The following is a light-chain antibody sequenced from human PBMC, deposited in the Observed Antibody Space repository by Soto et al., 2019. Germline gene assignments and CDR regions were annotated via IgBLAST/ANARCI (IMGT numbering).Light chain of an antibody. V-gene: IGKV3D-15*01. J-gene: IGKJ1*01. CDR3: QQYNDWPWT. CDR2: GAS. Sequence: EILMTQSPATLSVSPGGGATLSCRASQSVSSNLAWYQQKPGQAPRLIIYGASTRATGIPARFSGSGSGTDFTLTISSLQSEDVAVYYCQQYNDWPWTLGQGTKVDIK. CDR1: QSVSSN.